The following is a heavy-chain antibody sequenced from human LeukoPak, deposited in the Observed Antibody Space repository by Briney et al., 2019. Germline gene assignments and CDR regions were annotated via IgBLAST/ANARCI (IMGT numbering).Heavy chain of an antibody. CDR3: VGIIAYRGSEY. D-gene: IGHD2-21*01. CDR1: GFTVSSSY. J-gene: IGHJ4*02. Sequence: GGSLRLSCAASGFTVSSSYMSWVRQAPGMGLVWVSRLPPDELDIIYADSVKGRFTVSRDNAKNTVCLQMNNLRAEDTAVYYCVGIIAYRGSEYWGQGALVTVSS. V-gene: IGHV3-74*01. CDR2: LPPDELDI.